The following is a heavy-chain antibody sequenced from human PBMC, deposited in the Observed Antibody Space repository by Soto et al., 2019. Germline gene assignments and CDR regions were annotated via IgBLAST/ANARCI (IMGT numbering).Heavy chain of an antibody. D-gene: IGHD2-15*01. CDR2: IYYSGST. CDR3: AKIWVAATPNY. CDR1: GGSISSGDYY. V-gene: IGHV4-30-4*01. J-gene: IGHJ4*02. Sequence: SETLSLTCTVSGGSISSGDYYWSWIRQPPGKGLEWIGYIYYSGSTYYNPSLESRVTISRDNSKNTLFLQMNSLRAEDTAVYYCAKIWVAATPNYWGQGTQVTVSS.